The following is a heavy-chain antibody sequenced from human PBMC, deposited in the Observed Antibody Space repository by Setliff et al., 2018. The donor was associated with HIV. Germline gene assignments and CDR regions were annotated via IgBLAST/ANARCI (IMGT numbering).Heavy chain of an antibody. CDR3: AKGRTDYVGWFAP. CDR1: GFIFDDFA. J-gene: IGHJ5*02. CDR2: ISWDGGST. V-gene: IGHV3-43D*04. D-gene: IGHD3-16*01. Sequence: GGSLRLSCAASGFIFDDFAMYWVRQVPGKGLEWVSLISWDGGSTYYADSVKGRFTISRDNSKNSLYLQMNGLRAEDTALYYCAKGRTDYVGWFAPWGQGTLVTVSS.